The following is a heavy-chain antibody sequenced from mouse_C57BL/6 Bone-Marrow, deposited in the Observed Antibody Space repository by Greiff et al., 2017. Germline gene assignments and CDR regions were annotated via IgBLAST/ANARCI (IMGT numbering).Heavy chain of an antibody. CDR2: IWSGGST. V-gene: IGHV2-2*01. J-gene: IGHJ3*01. D-gene: IGHD3-3*01. Sequence: VKLQQSGPGLVQPSQSLSITCTVSGFSLTSYGVHWVRQSPGKGLEWLGVIWSGGSTDYNAAFISRLSISKDNSKSQVFFKMNSLQADDTAIYYCARGDLFAYWGQGTLVTVSA. CDR3: ARGDLFAY. CDR1: GFSLTSYG.